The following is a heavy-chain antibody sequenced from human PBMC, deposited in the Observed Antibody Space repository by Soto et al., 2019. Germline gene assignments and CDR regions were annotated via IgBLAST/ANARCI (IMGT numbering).Heavy chain of an antibody. Sequence: SQTLSLTCAISGDSVSSSSATWNWIRQSPSRGLEWLGRTYYRSKWHNDYAVSVKSRITINPDTSKNQFSLQLNSVTPEDTAVYYCARDLSGCSGGSCYSDDEQYYYYYGMDVWGQGTTVTVSS. V-gene: IGHV6-1*01. CDR1: GDSVSSSSAT. CDR3: ARDLSGCSGGSCYSDDEQYYYYYGMDV. D-gene: IGHD2-15*01. J-gene: IGHJ6*02. CDR2: TYYRSKWHN.